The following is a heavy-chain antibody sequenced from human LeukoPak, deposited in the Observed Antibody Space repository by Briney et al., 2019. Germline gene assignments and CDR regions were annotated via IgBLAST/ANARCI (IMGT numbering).Heavy chain of an antibody. Sequence: PGGSLRLSCAASGFTVSSNDMSWVRQAPGKGLEWVSVIYSGGRTFYADSVKGRFTISRDNSKNTLNLQMNSLRAEDTAVYYCAIYDSSGYYNYWGQGTLVTVSS. CDR1: GFTVSSND. CDR3: AIYDSSGYYNY. D-gene: IGHD3-22*01. CDR2: IYSGGRT. J-gene: IGHJ4*02. V-gene: IGHV3-53*01.